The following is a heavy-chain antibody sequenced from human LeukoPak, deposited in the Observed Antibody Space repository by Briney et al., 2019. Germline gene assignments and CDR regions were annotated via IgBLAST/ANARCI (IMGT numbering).Heavy chain of an antibody. Sequence: GGSLRLSCAASGFTFSTYGMHWVRQAPGKGLEWVAVISYDGSNKYYADSVKGRFTISRDNAKNSLYLQMNSLRAEDTAVYYCARAHFYDSSGPFGYWGQGTLVTVSS. J-gene: IGHJ4*02. CDR1: GFTFSTYG. D-gene: IGHD3-22*01. CDR2: ISYDGSNK. CDR3: ARAHFYDSSGPFGY. V-gene: IGHV3-30*03.